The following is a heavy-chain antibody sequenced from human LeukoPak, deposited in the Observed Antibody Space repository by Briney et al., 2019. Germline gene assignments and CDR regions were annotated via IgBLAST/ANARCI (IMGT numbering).Heavy chain of an antibody. CDR2: MSPNSGDT. D-gene: IGHD3/OR15-3a*01. V-gene: IGHV1-8*01. J-gene: IGHJ6*03. CDR1: GYSFSSYD. Sequence: ASVKVSCKAYGYSFSSYDINWVRQAPGQGLEWMGWMSPNSGDTDFAQKFQGRVIMTRNPSISTAYMELNSLGSEDTAVYYCARGRHPDLDYDYCMDVWGKGTTVTVSS. CDR3: ARGRHPDLDYDYCMDV.